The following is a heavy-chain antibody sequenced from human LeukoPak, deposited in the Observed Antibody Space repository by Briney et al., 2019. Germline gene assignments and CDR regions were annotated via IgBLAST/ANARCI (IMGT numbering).Heavy chain of an antibody. J-gene: IGHJ6*02. D-gene: IGHD2-15*01. Sequence: SETLSLTCTVSGGSISTYYWSWNRQPPGKGLEWIGFMYYGGNTNYNPSLKSRVTISVDPSKNQYSLKLSSVPAADTAVYYCARHSSDTYYYAMDVWGQGTTVTVSS. CDR3: ARHSSDTYYYAMDV. CDR1: GGSISTYY. V-gene: IGHV4-59*01. CDR2: MYYGGNT.